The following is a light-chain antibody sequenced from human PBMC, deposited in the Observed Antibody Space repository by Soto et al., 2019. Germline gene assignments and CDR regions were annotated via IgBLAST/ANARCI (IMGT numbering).Light chain of an antibody. CDR1: SSNIGTGYD. CDR3: HSYDSTLSGSG. Sequence: QSALTQPPSVSGAPGQRVTISCAGSSSNIGTGYDVYWYQQLPGTAPKLLTYGNNNRPSGVPDRFSGSKSGTSASLAITGLQPEDEADYFCHSYDSTLSGSGFGTGTKVTVL. V-gene: IGLV1-40*01. J-gene: IGLJ1*01. CDR2: GNN.